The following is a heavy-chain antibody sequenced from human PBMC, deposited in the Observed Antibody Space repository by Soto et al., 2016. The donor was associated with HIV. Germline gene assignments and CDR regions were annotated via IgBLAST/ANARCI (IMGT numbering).Heavy chain of an antibody. Sequence: QVQLVQSGAEMKKPGASVKVSCKASGYTFTGYYMHWVRQAPGQGLEWMGWINPNSGGTNYAQKFQGRVTMTRDTSISTAYMELSRLRSDDTAVYFCARDRPFGSGRDWFDPWGQGTLITVSS. V-gene: IGHV1-2*02. J-gene: IGHJ5*02. CDR3: ARDRPFGSGRDWFDP. CDR2: INPNSGGT. CDR1: GYTFTGYY. D-gene: IGHD3-10*01.